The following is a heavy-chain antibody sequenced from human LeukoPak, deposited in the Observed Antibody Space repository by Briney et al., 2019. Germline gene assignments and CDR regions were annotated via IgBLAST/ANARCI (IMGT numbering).Heavy chain of an antibody. CDR3: ARDRATYGYFDY. V-gene: IGHV1-46*01. D-gene: IGHD3-16*01. CDR2: INPIGGST. Sequence: ASVKVSCKASGYTFTSYYMHWVRQAPGQGLEWMGIINPIGGSTGYAQKFQGRVTMTRDTSTSTVYMELSSLRSEDTAVYYCARDRATYGYFDYWGQGTLVTVSS. CDR1: GYTFTSYY. J-gene: IGHJ4*02.